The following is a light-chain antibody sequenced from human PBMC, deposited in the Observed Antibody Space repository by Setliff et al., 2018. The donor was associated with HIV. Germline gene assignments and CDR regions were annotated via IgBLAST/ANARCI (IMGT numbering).Light chain of an antibody. CDR3: QQRSNWPPIT. CDR1: QSVSSF. Sequence: EIVLTQSPATLSLSPGERATLSCRASQSVSSFLAWYQQKPGQAPRLLIYDASNRAPGIPARFSGSGSGTDFTLTISGLEPEDFAVYYCQQRSNWPPITFGRGTRLEIK. V-gene: IGKV3-11*01. J-gene: IGKJ5*01. CDR2: DAS.